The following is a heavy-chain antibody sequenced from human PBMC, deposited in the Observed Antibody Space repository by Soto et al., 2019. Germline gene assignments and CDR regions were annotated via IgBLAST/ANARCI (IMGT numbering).Heavy chain of an antibody. V-gene: IGHV3-11*01. CDR3: ARGSLYQLLPVAFDI. D-gene: IGHD2-2*01. CDR2: ISSSGSTI. Sequence: PGGSLRLSCAASGFTFSDYYMSWIRQAPGKGLEWVSYISSSGSTIYYADSVKGRFTISRDNAKNSLYLQMNNLRAEDTAVYYCARGSLYQLLPVAFDIWGQGTMVTVSS. J-gene: IGHJ3*02. CDR1: GFTFSDYY.